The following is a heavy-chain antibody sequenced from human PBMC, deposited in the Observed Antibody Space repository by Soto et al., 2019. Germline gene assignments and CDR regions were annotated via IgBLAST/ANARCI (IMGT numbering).Heavy chain of an antibody. J-gene: IGHJ3*02. CDR2: ISGSGGST. V-gene: IGHV3-23*01. Sequence: GGSLRLSCAASGFTFSSYAMSWVRQAPGKGLEWVSAISGSGGSTYYADTVKGRFTISRANSKNTLYLQMNSLRAEDTAVYYCAKEGWGCSGGSCYFAFDIWGQGTMVTVSS. CDR1: GFTFSSYA. D-gene: IGHD2-15*01. CDR3: AKEGWGCSGGSCYFAFDI.